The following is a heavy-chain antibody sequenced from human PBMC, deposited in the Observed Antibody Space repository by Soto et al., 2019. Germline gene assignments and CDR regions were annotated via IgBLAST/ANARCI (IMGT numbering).Heavy chain of an antibody. Sequence: SDTLSLTCAVYGGSFSGYYWSWLRQPPGKGLEWIGEINHSGSTNYNPSLKSRVTISVDTSKNQFPLKLSSATAADTAVYYCARGYPSRSAYNWFDPWGQGTLVTVSS. V-gene: IGHV4-34*01. J-gene: IGHJ5*02. CDR2: INHSGST. CDR1: GGSFSGYY. D-gene: IGHD2-2*01. CDR3: ARGYPSRSAYNWFDP.